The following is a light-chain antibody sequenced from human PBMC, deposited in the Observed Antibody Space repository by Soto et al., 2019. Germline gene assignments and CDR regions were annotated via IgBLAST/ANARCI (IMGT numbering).Light chain of an antibody. CDR3: QQYNKWPQT. CDR1: QSVTIN. J-gene: IGKJ1*01. CDR2: GAS. V-gene: IGKV3-15*01. Sequence: ETVLTRSPVTLSVSPGDRATLSCKASQSVTINLAWYHQRPGQGPRLLIFGASTRATGIPARFSGSGSDTEFTLTISSLQPEDFGNYYCQQYNKWPQTFGPGTRV.